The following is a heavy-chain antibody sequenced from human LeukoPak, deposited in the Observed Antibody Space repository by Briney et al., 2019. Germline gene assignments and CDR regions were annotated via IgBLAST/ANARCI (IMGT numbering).Heavy chain of an antibody. V-gene: IGHV4-34*01. CDR1: GGSFSGYY. Sequence: SETLSLTCAVYGGSFSGYYWSWIRQPPGKGLEWIGEINHSGSTNYNPSLKSRVTISVDTSKNQFSLKLSSVTAADTAVYYCATIAVAGTVDYWGQGTLVTVSS. CDR2: INHSGST. J-gene: IGHJ4*02. D-gene: IGHD6-19*01. CDR3: ATIAVAGTVDY.